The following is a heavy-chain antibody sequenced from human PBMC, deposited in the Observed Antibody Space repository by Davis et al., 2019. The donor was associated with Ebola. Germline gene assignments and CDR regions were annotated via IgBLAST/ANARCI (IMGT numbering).Heavy chain of an antibody. Sequence: MPGGSLRLSCAVYGGSFSGYYWSWIRQPPGKGLEWIGEINHSGSTNYNPSLKSRVTISVDTSKNQFSLKLSSVTAADTAVYYCARVYYDSSGYYYDYWGQGTLVTVSS. V-gene: IGHV4-34*01. CDR2: INHSGST. CDR3: ARVYYDSSGYYYDY. D-gene: IGHD3-22*01. CDR1: GGSFSGYY. J-gene: IGHJ4*02.